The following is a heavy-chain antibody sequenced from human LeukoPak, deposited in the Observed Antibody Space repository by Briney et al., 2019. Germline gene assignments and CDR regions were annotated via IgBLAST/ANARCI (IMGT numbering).Heavy chain of an antibody. CDR2: ISSSSSYI. CDR1: GFTFSSYS. CDR3: ARGLPVVVPAAIAY. Sequence: PGGSLRLSCAASGFTFSSYSMNWVRQAPGKGLEWVSSISSSSSYIYYADSVKGRFTISRDNAKNSLYLQMNSLRAEDTAVYYCARGLPVVVPAAIAYWGQGTLVTVSS. D-gene: IGHD2-2*02. J-gene: IGHJ4*02. V-gene: IGHV3-21*01.